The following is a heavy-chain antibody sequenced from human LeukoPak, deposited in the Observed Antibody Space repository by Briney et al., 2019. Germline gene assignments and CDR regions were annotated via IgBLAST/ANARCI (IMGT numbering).Heavy chain of an antibody. Sequence: KPSETLCLSCAVYGGSFSGYYWSWIRQPPGKRLEWIGEINHSGSTNYNPSLKSRVTISVDTSKNQFSLKLSSVTAADTAVYYCARHTSSSWYDDYWGQGTLVTVSS. CDR2: INHSGST. D-gene: IGHD6-13*01. J-gene: IGHJ4*02. CDR3: ARHTSSSWYDDY. CDR1: GGSFSGYY. V-gene: IGHV4-34*01.